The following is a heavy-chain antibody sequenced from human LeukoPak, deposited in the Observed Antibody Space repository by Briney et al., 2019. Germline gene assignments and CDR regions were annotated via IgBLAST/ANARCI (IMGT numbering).Heavy chain of an antibody. CDR2: ISSSSSYI. Sequence: GGSLRLSCALSVVTPSIVITGSGSQAPGKGLEWVSSISSSSSYIYSAYSVKGRFTISRDNAKNSLYLQMSTLGAYLTPVSDCATFRAIQYCGSTSCGFYYYYIDYWGRGATVTVSS. D-gene: IGHD2-2*01. J-gene: IGHJ6*03. CDR3: ATFRAIQYCGSTSCGFYYYYIDY. CDR1: VVTPSIVIT. V-gene: IGHV3-21*01.